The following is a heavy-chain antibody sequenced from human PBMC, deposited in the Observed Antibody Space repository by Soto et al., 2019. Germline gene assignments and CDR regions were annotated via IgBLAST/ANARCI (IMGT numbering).Heavy chain of an antibody. CDR3: AKGPSGSYY. Sequence: GGSLRLSCAASGFTFDDYGMSWVRQAPGKGLEWVSGINWNGGSTGYADSVKGRFTISRDNSKNTLYLQMNSLRAEDTAVYYCAKGPSGSYYWGQGTLVTVSS. J-gene: IGHJ4*02. CDR1: GFTFDDYG. D-gene: IGHD1-26*01. CDR2: INWNGGST. V-gene: IGHV3-20*04.